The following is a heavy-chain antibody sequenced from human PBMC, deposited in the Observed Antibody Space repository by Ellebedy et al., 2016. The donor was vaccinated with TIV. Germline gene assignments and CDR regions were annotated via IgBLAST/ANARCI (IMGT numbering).Heavy chain of an antibody. CDR2: ISSSSSYT. CDR3: ATERSGSYYNY. V-gene: IGHV3-11*06. J-gene: IGHJ4*02. CDR1: GFTFSDYY. Sequence: GESLKISCAASGFTFSDYYMSWLRQAPGKGLEWVSYISSSSSYTNYADSVKGRFTISRDNAKNTVYLQMNSLRAEETAVYYCATERSGSYYNYWGQGTLVTVSS. D-gene: IGHD1-26*01.